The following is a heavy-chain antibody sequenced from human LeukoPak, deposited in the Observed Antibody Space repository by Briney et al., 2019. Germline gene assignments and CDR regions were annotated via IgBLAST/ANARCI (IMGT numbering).Heavy chain of an antibody. CDR3: ARRITIFGVVTHDAFDI. D-gene: IGHD3-3*01. CDR2: IYYSGST. Sequence: PSETLSLTCTVSGGSISSYYWSWIRQPPGKGLEWIGYIYYSGSTNYNPSLKSRVTILVDTSKNQFSLKLSSVTAADTAVYYCARRITIFGVVTHDAFDIWGQGTMVTVSS. V-gene: IGHV4-59*01. CDR1: GGSISSYY. J-gene: IGHJ3*02.